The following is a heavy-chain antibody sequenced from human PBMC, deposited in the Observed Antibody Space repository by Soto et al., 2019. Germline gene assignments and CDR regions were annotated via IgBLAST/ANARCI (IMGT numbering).Heavy chain of an antibody. D-gene: IGHD4-17*01. CDR1: GFTFSGYA. CDR3: AKDDYPDYYYYGMDV. Sequence: PGGSLRLSCAASGFTFSGYAMSWVRQAPGKGLEWVSAISGSGGSTYYADSVKGRFTISRDNSKNTLYLQMNSLRAEDTAVYYCAKDDYPDYYYYGMDVWGQGTTVTVSS. CDR2: ISGSGGST. V-gene: IGHV3-23*01. J-gene: IGHJ6*02.